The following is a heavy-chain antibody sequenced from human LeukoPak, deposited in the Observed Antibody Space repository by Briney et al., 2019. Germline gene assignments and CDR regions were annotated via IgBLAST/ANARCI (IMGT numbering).Heavy chain of an antibody. V-gene: IGHV4-39*01. Sequence: SETLSLTCTVSGGSISSSSYYWGWIRQPPGKGLEWIGSIYYSGSTYYNPSLKSRVTISVDTSKNQFSLKLSSVTAADTAVYYCAGIGKWLRHFDYWGQGTLVTVSS. J-gene: IGHJ4*02. D-gene: IGHD5-12*01. CDR3: AGIGKWLRHFDY. CDR1: GGSISSSSYY. CDR2: IYYSGST.